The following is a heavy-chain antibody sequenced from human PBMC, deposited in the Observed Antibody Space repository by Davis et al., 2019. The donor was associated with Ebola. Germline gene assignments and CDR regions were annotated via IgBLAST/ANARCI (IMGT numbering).Heavy chain of an antibody. CDR3: ARANNRNWD. CDR1: GLRFSSYA. CDR2: ISYDGNYE. V-gene: IGHV3-30-3*01. Sequence: GGSLRLSCEVSGLRFSSYAMEWVRQAQGKGLEWVAAISYDGNYEYYADSVKGRFTISRDNPKNTLYLQMNSLRPDDTAVYYCARANNRNWDWGQGTLVTVSS. J-gene: IGHJ4*02. D-gene: IGHD1-14*01.